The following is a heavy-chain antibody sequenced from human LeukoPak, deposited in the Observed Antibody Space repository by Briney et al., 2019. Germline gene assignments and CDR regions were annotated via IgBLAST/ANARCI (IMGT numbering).Heavy chain of an antibody. CDR1: GFTFSSYS. CDR3: ATPAAGPGAEYSLY. J-gene: IGHJ1*01. Sequence: GGSLRLSCAASGFTFSSYSMNWVRQAPGKGLEWVSSIDFTSRYIYNADSVKGRFTTSRDYAKNSLDLQMNSLKVEDTAVYYCATPAAGPGAEYSLYWGQGTLVIVSS. V-gene: IGHV3-21*01. D-gene: IGHD6-13*01. CDR2: IDFTSRYI.